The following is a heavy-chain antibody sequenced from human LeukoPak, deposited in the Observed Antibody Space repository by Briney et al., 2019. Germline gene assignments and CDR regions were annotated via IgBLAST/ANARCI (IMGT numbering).Heavy chain of an antibody. Sequence: PGRSLRLSCAASGFTFSSCAMHWVRQAPGKGLEWVAVISYDGSNKYYADSVKGRFTISRDNSKNTLYLQMNSLRAEDTAVYYCARDLPDAGGAFDIWGQGTMVTVSS. CDR2: ISYDGSNK. J-gene: IGHJ3*02. CDR3: ARDLPDAGGAFDI. D-gene: IGHD3-10*01. CDR1: GFTFSSCA. V-gene: IGHV3-30-3*01.